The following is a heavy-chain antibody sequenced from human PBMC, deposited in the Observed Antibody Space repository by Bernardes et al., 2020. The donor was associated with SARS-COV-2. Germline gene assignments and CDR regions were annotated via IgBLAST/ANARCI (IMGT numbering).Heavy chain of an antibody. CDR3: ARGRYRWDPDY. CDR2: IYYSGDT. V-gene: IGHV4-39*01. J-gene: IGHJ4*02. D-gene: IGHD1-26*01. Sequence: SETLSLTCTVSGGSISSSSYSWGWIRQPPGKGLEWIGSIYYSGDTYYNPSLKSRVTISVDTSKNQFSLKLNSVIAADTAVYYCARGRYRWDPDYWGQGTLVTVSS. CDR1: GGSISSSSYS.